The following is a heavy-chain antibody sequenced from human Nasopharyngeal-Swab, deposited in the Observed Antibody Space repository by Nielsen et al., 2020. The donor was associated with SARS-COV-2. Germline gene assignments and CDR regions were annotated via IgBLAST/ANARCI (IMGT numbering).Heavy chain of an antibody. J-gene: IGHJ4*02. CDR3: ARDVYDSSGYYYQDY. CDR2: IYYSGST. CDR1: GGSISSSSYY. Sequence: SETLSLTCTVSGGSISSSSYYWGWIRQPPGKGLEWIGSIYYSGSTNYNPSLKSRVTISVATSKNQFSLKLSSVTAADTAVYYCARDVYDSSGYYYQDYWRQGTLVTVSS. V-gene: IGHV4-39*07. D-gene: IGHD3-22*01.